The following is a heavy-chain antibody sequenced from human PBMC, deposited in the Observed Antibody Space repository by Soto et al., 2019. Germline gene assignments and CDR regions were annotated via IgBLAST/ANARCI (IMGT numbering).Heavy chain of an antibody. V-gene: IGHV3-30*18. CDR3: AKDYAGLRWWDFDY. CDR1: GFTFSSYG. CDR2: ISYDGSNK. D-gene: IGHD4-17*01. J-gene: IGHJ4*02. Sequence: QVQLVESGGGVVQPGRSLRLSCAASGFTFSSYGMHWVRQAPGKGLEWVAVISYDGSNKYYADSVKGRFTISRDNSKNTLYLQMNSLRAEDTAVYYCAKDYAGLRWWDFDYWGQGTLVTVSS.